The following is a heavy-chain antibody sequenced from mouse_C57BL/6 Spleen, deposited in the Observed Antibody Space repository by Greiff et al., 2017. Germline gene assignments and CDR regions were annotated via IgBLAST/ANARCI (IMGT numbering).Heavy chain of an antibody. CDR1: GYTFTSYW. J-gene: IGHJ3*01. D-gene: IGHD2-1*01. Sequence: VKLQQPGAELVKPGASVKLSCKASGYTFTSYWMHWVKQRPGQGLEWIGMIHPNSGSTNYNEKFKSKATLTVDKSSSTAYMQLSSLTSEDSAVYYCASQGGNYPFAYWGQGTLVTVSA. CDR3: ASQGGNYPFAY. V-gene: IGHV1-64*01. CDR2: IHPNSGST.